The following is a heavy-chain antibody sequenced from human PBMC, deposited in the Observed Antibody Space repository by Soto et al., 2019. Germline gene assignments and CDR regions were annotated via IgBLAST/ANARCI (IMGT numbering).Heavy chain of an antibody. J-gene: IGHJ5*02. V-gene: IGHV1-18*01. CDR3: ARDSSNFWSGYRDGDWFDP. CDR1: GYTFTSYG. CDR2: ISAYNGNT. D-gene: IGHD3-3*01. Sequence: QVQLVQSGAEVKKPGASVKVSCKASGYTFTSYGISWVRQAPGQGLEWMGWISAYNGNTNYAQKLQGRVTMTTDTSTSTAYMELRSLRSDDTAVYYCARDSSNFWSGYRDGDWFDPWGQGTLVIVSS.